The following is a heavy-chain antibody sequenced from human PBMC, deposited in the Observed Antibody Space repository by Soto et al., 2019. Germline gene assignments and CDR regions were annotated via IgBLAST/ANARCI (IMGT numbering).Heavy chain of an antibody. Sequence: QVQLVQSGAEVKKPGASVKVSCKTSGYTHTSYDINWVRQATGQGLEWMGWMNPNSGKTGYAEKFQGRVFMTRNTSIRTAYMELGSLRSEDTAIYYCVREGFLDWGQGTLVTVSS. CDR1: GYTHTSYD. J-gene: IGHJ4*02. CDR2: MNPNSGKT. V-gene: IGHV1-8*01. CDR3: VREGFLD.